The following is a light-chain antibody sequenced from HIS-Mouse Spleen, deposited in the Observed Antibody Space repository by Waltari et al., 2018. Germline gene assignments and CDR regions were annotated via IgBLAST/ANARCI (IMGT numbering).Light chain of an antibody. CDR3: YSTDSSGNHRV. V-gene: IGLV3-10*01. Sequence: SYELPQPPSVSVSPGQTARITCSGDALPNKYAYWYQQKSGQAPVLVIYEDSKRPSGIAERFSGSSSGTMATLTISGAQVEDEADYYCYSTDSSGNHRVFGGGTKLTVL. J-gene: IGLJ2*01. CDR2: EDS. CDR1: ALPNKY.